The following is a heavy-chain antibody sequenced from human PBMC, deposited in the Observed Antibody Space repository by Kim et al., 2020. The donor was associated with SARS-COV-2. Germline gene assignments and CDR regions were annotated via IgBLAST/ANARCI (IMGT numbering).Heavy chain of an antibody. D-gene: IGHD3-22*01. V-gene: IGHV3-23*01. CDR2: ISGSDGSA. CDR1: GFTFSAYD. Sequence: GGSLRLSCATSGFTFSAYDMTWVRQAPGKGLEWVSDISGSDGSAYYADSVKGRFIISRDNSRNTLHLQMSSLSAEDTAIYYCAKHFGSSGSEFQHWGQGTLVTVSS. CDR3: AKHFGSSGSEFQH. J-gene: IGHJ1*01.